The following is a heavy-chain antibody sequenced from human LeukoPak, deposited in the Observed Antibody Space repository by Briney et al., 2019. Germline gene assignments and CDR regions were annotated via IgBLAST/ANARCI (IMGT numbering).Heavy chain of an antibody. V-gene: IGHV1-18*01. CDR3: ARFGGSGSYYKAFDH. CDR1: GYTFTSYG. Sequence: ASVKVSCKSSGYTFTSYGISWVRQAPGHGLEWMGWISAYNGNTNYAQKLQGRVTMTTDTSTSTAYMELRSLRSDDTAVYYCARFGGSGSYYKAFDHWGQGTLVTVSS. CDR2: ISAYNGNT. J-gene: IGHJ4*02. D-gene: IGHD3-10*01.